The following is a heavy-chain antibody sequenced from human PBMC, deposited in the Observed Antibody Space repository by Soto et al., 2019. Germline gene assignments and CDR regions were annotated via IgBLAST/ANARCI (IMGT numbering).Heavy chain of an antibody. D-gene: IGHD1-1*01. CDR2: INGGNGNT. CDR1: GYNFNNYA. V-gene: IGHV1-3*05. J-gene: IGHJ5*02. CDR3: ARDNYNWKYDGFDP. Sequence: QVLLVQSGTEEKKPGASVKLSCKTSGYNFNNYAIHWLRQAPGQSLEWMGWINGGNGNTKYAPKFQGRVAITRDTSARTSYVELSSLTSEDTAMYYCARDNYNWKYDGFDPWGQGTLVIVSS.